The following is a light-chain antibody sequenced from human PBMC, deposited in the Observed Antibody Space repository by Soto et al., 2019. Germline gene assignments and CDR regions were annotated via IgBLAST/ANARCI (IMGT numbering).Light chain of an antibody. CDR3: GPYAASNNFCCG. J-gene: IGLJ3*02. CDR1: SRDVGGYNY. CDR2: EVT. V-gene: IGLV2-8*01. Sequence: QSALTQPPSASGSPGQSVTISCTGTSRDVGGYNYVSWYQQYPGRAPKLMIYEVTKRPSGVPDRFSGSKSGNTASLTVSALQAGDLGDYNCGPYAASNNFCCGLGGGTKGTVL.